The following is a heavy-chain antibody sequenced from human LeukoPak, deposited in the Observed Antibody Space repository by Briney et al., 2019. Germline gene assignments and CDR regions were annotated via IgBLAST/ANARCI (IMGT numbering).Heavy chain of an antibody. CDR3: ARDQAAAGGFDL. J-gene: IGHJ5*02. D-gene: IGHD6-13*01. Sequence: GGSLRLSCAASGFTFSSYGMHWVRQAPGKGLEWVAVIWYDGSNKYYADSVKGQFTISRDNSKNTLYLQMNSLRAEDTAVYYCARDQAAAGGFDLWGQGTLVTVSS. CDR1: GFTFSSYG. V-gene: IGHV3-33*01. CDR2: IWYDGSNK.